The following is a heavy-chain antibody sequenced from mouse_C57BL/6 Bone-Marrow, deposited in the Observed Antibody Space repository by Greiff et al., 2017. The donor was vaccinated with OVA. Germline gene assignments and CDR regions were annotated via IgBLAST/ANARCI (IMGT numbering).Heavy chain of an antibody. D-gene: IGHD2-4*01. J-gene: IGHJ3*01. Sequence: QVQLQQPGAELVKPGASVKLSCKASGYTFTSYWMQWVKQRPGQGLEWIGEIDPSDSYTNYNQKFKCKATLTVDTSSSTAYMQLSSLTSEDSAVYYCARGDDYDGAWFAYWGQGTLVTVSA. CDR1: GYTFTSYW. CDR3: ARGDDYDGAWFAY. CDR2: IDPSDSYT. V-gene: IGHV1-50*01.